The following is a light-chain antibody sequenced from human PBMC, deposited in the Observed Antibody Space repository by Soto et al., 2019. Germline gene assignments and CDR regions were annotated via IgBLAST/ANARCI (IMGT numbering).Light chain of an antibody. CDR2: CAS. Sequence: EIVLTQSPGTLSLSPGERATLSCRASQSVSSSYLAWYQQKPGQAPRLRIYCASSRATGIPAMFSGSGSGTDFTLTISRLVPEVFAVYYCHHYDSSPLTFGGGTKVEIK. CDR1: QSVSSSY. J-gene: IGKJ4*01. V-gene: IGKV3-20*01. CDR3: HHYDSSPLT.